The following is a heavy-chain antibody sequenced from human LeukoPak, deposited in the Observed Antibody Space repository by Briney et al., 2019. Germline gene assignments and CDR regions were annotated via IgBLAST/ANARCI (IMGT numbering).Heavy chain of an antibody. CDR2: IYYSGST. CDR3: ASEAAAGFYFDY. J-gene: IGHJ4*02. V-gene: IGHV4-59*01. CDR1: GGSISSYY. D-gene: IGHD6-13*01. Sequence: PSETLSLTCTVSGGSISSYYWRWIRQPPGKGLEWIGYIYYSGSTNYNPPLKSRVTISVDTSKDQFSLKLSSVTAADTAVYYCASEAAAGFYFDYWGQGTLVTVSS.